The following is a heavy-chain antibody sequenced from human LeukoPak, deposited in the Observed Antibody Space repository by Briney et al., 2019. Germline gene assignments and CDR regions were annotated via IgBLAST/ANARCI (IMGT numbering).Heavy chain of an antibody. CDR3: AQGPGGWFGEGIGGFDP. J-gene: IGHJ5*02. D-gene: IGHD3-10*01. CDR2: ISYDGSNK. V-gene: IGHV3-30*18. CDR1: GFTFSSYG. Sequence: PGGSLRLSCAASGFTFSSYGMHWVRQAPGKGLEWVAVISYDGSNKYYADSVKGRFTISRDNSKNTLYLQMNSLRAEDTAGYYCAQGPGGWFGEGIGGFDPWGQGTLVTVSS.